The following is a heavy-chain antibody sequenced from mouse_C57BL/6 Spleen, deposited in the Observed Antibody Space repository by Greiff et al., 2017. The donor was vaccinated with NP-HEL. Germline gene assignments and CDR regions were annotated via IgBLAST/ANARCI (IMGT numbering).Heavy chain of an antibody. V-gene: IGHV1-42*01. J-gene: IGHJ4*01. CDR2: INPSTGGT. D-gene: IGHD3-2*02. Sequence: VQLQQSGPELVKPGASVKISCKASGYSFTGYYMNWVKQSPEKSLEWIGEINPSTGGTTYNQKFKAKATLTVDKSSSPAYMQLKSLTSEDSAVYYCARGETAQASYAMDYWGQGTSVTVSS. CDR1: GYSFTGYY. CDR3: ARGETAQASYAMDY.